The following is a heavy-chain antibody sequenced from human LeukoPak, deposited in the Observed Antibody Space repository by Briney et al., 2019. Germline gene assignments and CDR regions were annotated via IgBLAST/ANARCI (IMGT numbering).Heavy chain of an antibody. CDR2: IYYSGST. Sequence: SETLSLTCTVSGGSISSATYYWGWIRQHPGKGLEWVGLIYYSGSTYYNPSLKSRVTISVDTSKNQFSLKLSSVTAADTAVYYCARSMGYYDYWGQGTLVTVSS. V-gene: IGHV4-39*01. J-gene: IGHJ4*02. D-gene: IGHD3-22*01. CDR1: GGSISSATYY. CDR3: ARSMGYYDY.